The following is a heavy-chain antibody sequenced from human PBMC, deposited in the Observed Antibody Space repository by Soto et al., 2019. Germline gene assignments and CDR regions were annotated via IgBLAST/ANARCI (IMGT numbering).Heavy chain of an antibody. Sequence: ASVKVSCKASGYTFTSYDINWVRQATGQGLEWMGWMNPNSGNTGYAQKFQGRVTMTRNTSISTAYMELSSLGSEDTAVYYCARGGGSSWYSLYYYYYMDVWGKGTTVTVSS. CDR2: MNPNSGNT. CDR1: GYTFTSYD. D-gene: IGHD6-13*01. CDR3: ARGGGSSWYSLYYYYYMDV. J-gene: IGHJ6*03. V-gene: IGHV1-8*01.